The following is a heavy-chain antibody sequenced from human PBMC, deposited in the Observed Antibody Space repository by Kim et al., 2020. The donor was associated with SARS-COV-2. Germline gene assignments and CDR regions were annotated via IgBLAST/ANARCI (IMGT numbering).Heavy chain of an antibody. CDR3: ARNDFWSGYSPDYYYGMDV. CDR2: ISSNGGST. CDR1: GFTFSSYA. Sequence: GGSLRLSCAASGFTFSSYAMHWVRQAPGKGLEYVSAISSNGGSTYYANSVKGRFTISRDNSKNTLYLQMGSLRAEDMAVYYCARNDFWSGYSPDYYYGMDVWGQGTTVTVSS. J-gene: IGHJ6*02. V-gene: IGHV3-64*01. D-gene: IGHD3-3*01.